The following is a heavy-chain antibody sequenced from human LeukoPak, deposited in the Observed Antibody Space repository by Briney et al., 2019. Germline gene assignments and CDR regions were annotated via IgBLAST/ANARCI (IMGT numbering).Heavy chain of an antibody. V-gene: IGHV3-7*01. J-gene: IGHJ4*02. CDR1: GFTFTTYW. Sequence: PGGSQRLSCAASGFTFTTYWMGWVRQAPGKGLEWVANIKQDGSEKYYVDSVKGRFTISRDNVKNSLYLRMNSLRAEDTAVYYCARGKYDSSGYPLLGFDYWGQGTLVTVSS. D-gene: IGHD3-22*01. CDR3: ARGKYDSSGYPLLGFDY. CDR2: IKQDGSEK.